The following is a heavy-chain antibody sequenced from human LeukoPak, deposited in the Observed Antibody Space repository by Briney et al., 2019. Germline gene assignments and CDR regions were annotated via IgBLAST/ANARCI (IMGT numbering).Heavy chain of an antibody. Sequence: ASVKVSCKASGYTFTGYYMHWVRQAPGQGLEWMGIINPSGGSTSYAQKFQGRVTMTRDTSTSTVYMELSSLRSEDTAVYYCARAGTYYDILTGYYNAGYFDYWGQGTLVTVSS. D-gene: IGHD3-9*01. J-gene: IGHJ4*02. V-gene: IGHV1-46*01. CDR1: GYTFTGYY. CDR3: ARAGTYYDILTGYYNAGYFDY. CDR2: INPSGGST.